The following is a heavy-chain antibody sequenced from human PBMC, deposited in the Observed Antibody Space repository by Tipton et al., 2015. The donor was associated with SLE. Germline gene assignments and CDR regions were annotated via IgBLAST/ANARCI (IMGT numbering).Heavy chain of an antibody. J-gene: IGHJ3*02. CDR2: IYHSGNI. CDR3: ARDSLI. Sequence: TLSLTCTVSGGSISSGSYYWSWIRQPPGKGLEWIGEIYHSGNINYNPSLKSRVTISLDKSKNQFSLKLMSVTAADTAVYYCARDSLIWGQGTMVTVSS. V-gene: IGHV4-39*07. CDR1: GGSISSGSYY.